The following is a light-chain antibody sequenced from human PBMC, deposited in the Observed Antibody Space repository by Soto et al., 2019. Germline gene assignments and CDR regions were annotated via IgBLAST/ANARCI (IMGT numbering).Light chain of an antibody. CDR2: GAS. Sequence: EIVMTQSPATLSVSPGERATLSCRASQSVSTKIAWYQQKVGQAPKVLIYGASTRATVIPARFSGSGSGTEFTLTISSLQSEDFAVYYCQQYSNWPRTFGQGTKVEIK. J-gene: IGKJ1*01. CDR3: QQYSNWPRT. V-gene: IGKV3-15*01. CDR1: QSVSTK.